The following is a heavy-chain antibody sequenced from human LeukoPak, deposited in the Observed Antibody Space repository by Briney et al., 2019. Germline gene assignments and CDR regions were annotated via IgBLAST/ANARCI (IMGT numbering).Heavy chain of an antibody. Sequence: PGGSLRLSCAASGFTVSSNYMSWVRQAPGKGLEWVSVIYSGGSTYYADSVKGRFTISRDNSKNTLYLQMNSLRAEDTAVYYCASWYNWNYGWYFDYWGQGTLVTVSS. CDR3: ASWYNWNYGWYFDY. V-gene: IGHV3-53*01. D-gene: IGHD1-7*01. CDR1: GFTVSSNY. CDR2: IYSGGST. J-gene: IGHJ4*02.